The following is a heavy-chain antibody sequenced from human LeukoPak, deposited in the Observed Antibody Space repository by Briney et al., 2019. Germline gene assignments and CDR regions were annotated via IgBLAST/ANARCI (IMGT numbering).Heavy chain of an antibody. D-gene: IGHD4-23*01. V-gene: IGHV1-2*02. CDR2: INPNSGGT. Sequence: GASVKVSCKASGYTFTGSYMHWVRQAPGQGLEWMGWINPNSGGTNYAQKFQGRVTMTRDMSTSTDYMELSSLRSEDTAVYYCARDNSVEDTAWWFDPWGQGTLVTVSS. J-gene: IGHJ5*02. CDR3: ARDNSVEDTAWWFDP. CDR1: GYTFTGSY.